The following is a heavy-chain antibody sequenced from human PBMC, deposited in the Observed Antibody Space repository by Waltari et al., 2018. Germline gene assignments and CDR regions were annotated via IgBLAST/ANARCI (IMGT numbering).Heavy chain of an antibody. CDR3: VKDTSPGGLEQ. Sequence: EVQLVESGGGSVEPGRSLSLSGVDSEFADMDYSMHWIRQGPGEGLEWVSGIFGNDAKIDYLDSVRGRFTISRDKAKHSLYLQMNSLRAEDTALYYCVKDTSPGGLEQWGQGTLVTVSS. D-gene: IGHD3-16*01. V-gene: IGHV3-9*01. J-gene: IGHJ4*02. CDR1: EFADMDYS. CDR2: IFGNDAKI.